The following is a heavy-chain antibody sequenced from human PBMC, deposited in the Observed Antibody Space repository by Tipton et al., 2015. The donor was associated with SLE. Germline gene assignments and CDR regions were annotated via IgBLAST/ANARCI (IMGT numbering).Heavy chain of an antibody. J-gene: IGHJ6*03. V-gene: IGHV4-34*01. CDR2: IYYSGST. D-gene: IGHD3-3*01. CDR3: ARLTIFGVVIIGNYYYYMDV. CDR1: GGSFSGYY. Sequence: TLSLTCAVYGGSFSGYYWSWIRQPPGKGLEWIGYIYYSGSTYYNPSLKSRVTISVDTSKNQFSLKLSSVTAADTAVYYCARLTIFGVVIIGNYYYYMDVWGKGTTVTVSS.